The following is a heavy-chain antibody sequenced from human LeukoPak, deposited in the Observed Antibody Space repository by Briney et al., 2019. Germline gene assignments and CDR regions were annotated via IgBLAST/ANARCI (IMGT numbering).Heavy chain of an antibody. CDR1: GYTFTSYY. Sequence: ASVKVSCKASGYTFTSYYMHWVRQAPGQGLEWMGIINPSGGSTSYAQKFQGRVTMTRDTSTSTVYMELSSLRSEDTAVYYCARDEGQGYCSSTSCHRSTFDYWGQGTLVTVSS. J-gene: IGHJ4*02. D-gene: IGHD2-2*01. V-gene: IGHV1-46*01. CDR2: INPSGGST. CDR3: ARDEGQGYCSSTSCHRSTFDY.